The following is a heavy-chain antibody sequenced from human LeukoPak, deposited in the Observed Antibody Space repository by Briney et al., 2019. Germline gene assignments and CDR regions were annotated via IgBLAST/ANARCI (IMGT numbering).Heavy chain of an antibody. CDR3: AKDGRGRTFFGDIEY. D-gene: IGHD3-10*01. CDR1: GFSFSLYG. J-gene: IGHJ4*02. CDR2: ISNDGDSE. V-gene: IGHV3-30*18. Sequence: GGSLRLSCAASGFSFSLYGMHWVRQAPGKGLEWVAVISNDGDSEYYSDSVKGRFTISRDNAKDTLYLQMDSLRRDDTAVYFCAKDGRGRTFFGDIEYWGQGTLVAVSS.